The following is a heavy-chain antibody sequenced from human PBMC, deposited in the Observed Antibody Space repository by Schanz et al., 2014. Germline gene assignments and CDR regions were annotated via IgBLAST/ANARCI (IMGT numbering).Heavy chain of an antibody. CDR2: IVPLAGIT. D-gene: IGHD3-10*01. CDR3: AREGGGEERGGGDP. CDR1: GGTFSSDT. J-gene: IGHJ5*02. Sequence: QVHLVQSGAEVKKPGSSVKVSCKASGGTFSSDTFSWVRQAPGQGLEWMGRIVPLAGITNYAQRCQGRGTRTADKAADTADRERSSRRAEDTAGEDWAREGGGEERGGGDPGGQGTRGTVSA. V-gene: IGHV1-69*08.